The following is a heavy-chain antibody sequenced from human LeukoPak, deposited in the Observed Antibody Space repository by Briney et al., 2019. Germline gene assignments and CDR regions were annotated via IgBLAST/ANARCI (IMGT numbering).Heavy chain of an antibody. V-gene: IGHV4-31*03. D-gene: IGHD6-13*01. J-gene: IGHJ4*02. Sequence: PSETLSLTCTVSGGSISSGGYYWSWIRQHPGKGLEWIAYIYYSGSTYYNPSLKSRDTISVDTSKNQFSLKLSSVTAADTAVYYCARADYSSSWFLDYWGQGTLVTVSS. CDR2: IYYSGST. CDR1: GGSISSGGYY. CDR3: ARADYSSSWFLDY.